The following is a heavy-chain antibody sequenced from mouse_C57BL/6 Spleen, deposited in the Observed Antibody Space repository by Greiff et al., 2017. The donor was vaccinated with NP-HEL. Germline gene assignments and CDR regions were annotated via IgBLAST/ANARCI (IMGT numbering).Heavy chain of an antibody. Sequence: EVKVEESGGGLVKPGGSLKLSCAASGFTFSDYGMHWVRQAPEKGLEWVAYISSGSSTIYYADTVKGRFTISRDNAKNTLFLQRTSLRSEDTAMYYCARGGGTGQYYGSSHWYFDVWGTGTTVTVSS. CDR3: ARGGGTGQYYGSSHWYFDV. J-gene: IGHJ1*03. V-gene: IGHV5-17*01. CDR2: ISSGSSTI. D-gene: IGHD1-1*01. CDR1: GFTFSDYG.